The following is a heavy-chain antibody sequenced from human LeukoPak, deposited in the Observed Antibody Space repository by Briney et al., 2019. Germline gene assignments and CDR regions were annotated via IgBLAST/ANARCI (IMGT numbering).Heavy chain of an antibody. J-gene: IGHJ4*02. V-gene: IGHV3-49*03. Sequence: GGSLRLSCTASGFTFGDYAMSWFRQAPGKGLEWVGFIRSKAYGGTTEYAASVKGRFTISRDDSKSIACLQMNSLKTEDTAVYYCTWRVYDSSGYYWTPRVPFDYWGQGTLVTVSS. CDR1: GFTFGDYA. D-gene: IGHD3-22*01. CDR2: IRSKAYGGTT. CDR3: TWRVYDSSGYYWTPRVPFDY.